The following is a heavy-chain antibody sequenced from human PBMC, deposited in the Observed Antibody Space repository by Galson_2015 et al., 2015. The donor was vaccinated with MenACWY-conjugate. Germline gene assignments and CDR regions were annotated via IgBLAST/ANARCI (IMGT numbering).Heavy chain of an antibody. CDR3: ASEGYGYYFDY. CDR1: GFTFSSYS. V-gene: IGHV3-21*01. J-gene: IGHJ4*02. CDR2: ISSSSSYI. Sequence: SLRLSCAASGFTFSSYSMNWVRQAPGKGLEWVSSISSSSSYIYYADSVKGRFTISRDNAKNPLYLQMNSLRAEDTAVYYCASEGYGYYFDYWGQGTLVTVSS. D-gene: IGHD3-16*01.